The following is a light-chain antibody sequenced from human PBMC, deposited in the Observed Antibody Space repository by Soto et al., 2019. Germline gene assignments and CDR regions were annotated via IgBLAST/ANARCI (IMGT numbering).Light chain of an antibody. CDR3: HQYDSWPPLT. CDR1: QSVNSN. J-gene: IGKJ4*01. V-gene: IGKV3-15*01. Sequence: EIVRTQSPATLPVSPGERATLSCRASQSVNSNLAWYQQKPSQAPRLLIYGASTRATGIPARFSGSGSGTELTLPISGLQSEDFVVYYCHQYDSWPPLTFGGGTKVDIK. CDR2: GAS.